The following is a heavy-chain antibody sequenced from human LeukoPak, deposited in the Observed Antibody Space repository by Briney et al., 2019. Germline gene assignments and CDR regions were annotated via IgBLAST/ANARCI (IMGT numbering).Heavy chain of an antibody. V-gene: IGHV1-2*04. Sequence: ASVKVSCKASGYTFTGYYMHWVRPAPGQGLEWMGWINPNSGGTNYAQKFQGWVTMTRDTSITTAYMELNRLTSDDTAVYYCVRDRPHNWFDPWGQGTLVSVSS. CDR3: VRDRPHNWFDP. CDR2: INPNSGGT. CDR1: GYTFTGYY. J-gene: IGHJ5*02.